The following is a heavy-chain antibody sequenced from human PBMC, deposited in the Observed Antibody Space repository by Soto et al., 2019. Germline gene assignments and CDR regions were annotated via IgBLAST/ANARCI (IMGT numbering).Heavy chain of an antibody. V-gene: IGHV3-23*01. J-gene: IGHJ4*02. Sequence: EVQLLESGGGLVQPGGSLRLSCAASGFTFSSYVMSWVRQAPGKGLEWVSAISGSGGSTYYADSVKGRFTISRDNSKNTLYLQMNSLRAEDTAVYYCAKDEGGIAAAGTSFDYWGQGTLVAVSS. D-gene: IGHD6-13*01. CDR1: GFTFSSYV. CDR2: ISGSGGST. CDR3: AKDEGGIAAAGTSFDY.